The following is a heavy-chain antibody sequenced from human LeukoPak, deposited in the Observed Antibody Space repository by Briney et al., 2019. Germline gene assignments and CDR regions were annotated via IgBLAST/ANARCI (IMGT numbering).Heavy chain of an antibody. V-gene: IGHV3-30*02. Sequence: GGSLRLSCAASGFTFSGYGMHWVRQAPGKGLEWVAFIRYDGSNKYYADSVKGRFTISRDNSKNTLYLQMNSLRAEDTAVYYCARDLSSFYYFDYWGQGTLVTVSS. CDR3: ARDLSSFYYFDY. CDR1: GFTFSGYG. J-gene: IGHJ4*02. CDR2: IRYDGSNK. D-gene: IGHD6-13*01.